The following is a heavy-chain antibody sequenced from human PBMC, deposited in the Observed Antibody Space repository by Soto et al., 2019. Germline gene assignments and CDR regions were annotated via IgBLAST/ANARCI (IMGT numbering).Heavy chain of an antibody. CDR2: IIPILGIA. J-gene: IGHJ4*02. V-gene: IGHV1-69*04. CDR3: ARDPGEYSSSWYNY. D-gene: IGHD6-13*01. Sequence: ASVKVSCKASGGTFSSYTISWVRQAPGQGLEWMGRIIPILGIANYAQKFQGRVTITADKSTSTAYMELSSLRSEDTAVYYCARDPGEYSSSWYNYWGQGTLVTVSS. CDR1: GGTFSSYT.